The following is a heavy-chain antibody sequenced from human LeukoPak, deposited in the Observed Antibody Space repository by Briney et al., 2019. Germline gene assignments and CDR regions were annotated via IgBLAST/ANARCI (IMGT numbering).Heavy chain of an antibody. J-gene: IGHJ4*02. V-gene: IGHV3-23*01. CDR1: GFTFSSYA. CDR3: AKDLYYYGSGSYY. Sequence: GGSLRLSCVASGFTFSSYAMSWVRQAPGKGLEWVSAISGSGGSTYYADSVKGRFTISRDNSKNTLYLQMNSLRAEDTAVYYCAKDLYYYGSGSYYWGQGTLVTVSS. CDR2: ISGSGGST. D-gene: IGHD3-10*01.